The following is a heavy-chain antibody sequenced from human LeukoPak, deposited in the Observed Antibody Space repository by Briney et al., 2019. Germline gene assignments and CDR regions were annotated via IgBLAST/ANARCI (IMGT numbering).Heavy chain of an antibody. J-gene: IGHJ4*02. CDR1: GLTVSSNY. CDR3: AKQLGITMIVVVITRTFDY. D-gene: IGHD3-22*01. V-gene: IGHV3-53*01. CDR2: IHSGGST. Sequence: GGSLRLSCAASGLTVSSNYMNWVRQAPGKGLEWVSVIHSGGSTYYADSVKGRFTISRDNSKNTLYLQMNSLRAEDTAVYYCAKQLGITMIVVVITRTFDYWGQGTLVTVSS.